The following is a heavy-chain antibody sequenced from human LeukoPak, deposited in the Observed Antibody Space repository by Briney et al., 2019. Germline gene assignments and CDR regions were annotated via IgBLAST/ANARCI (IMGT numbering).Heavy chain of an antibody. D-gene: IGHD3-10*01. CDR2: IFYSGNA. J-gene: IGHJ3*01. CDR1: GGSIGSSFYY. Sequence: PSETLSLTCTVSGGSIGSSFYYWGWIRQPPGKGLEWIGSIFYSGNAYYNPSLKSRLTISVDTSKNQFSLKLNSVTAADTAVYFCARDRRVRGFDVWGQGTRVTVSS. V-gene: IGHV4-39*07. CDR3: ARDRRVRGFDV.